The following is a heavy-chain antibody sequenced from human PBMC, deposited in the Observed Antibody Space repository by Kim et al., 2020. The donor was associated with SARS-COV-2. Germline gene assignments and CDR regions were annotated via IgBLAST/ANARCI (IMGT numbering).Heavy chain of an antibody. CDR3: AREGCSSTSCPGRCSCYYYGMDV. J-gene: IGHJ6*02. D-gene: IGHD2-2*01. V-gene: IGHV4-4*02. CDR1: GGSISSSNW. CDR2: IYHSGST. Sequence: SETLSLTCAVSGGSISSSNWWSWVRQPPGKGLEWIGEIYHSGSTNYNPSLKSRVTISVDKSKNQFSLKLSSVTAADTAVYYCAREGCSSTSCPGRCSCYYYGMDVWGQGTTVTVSS.